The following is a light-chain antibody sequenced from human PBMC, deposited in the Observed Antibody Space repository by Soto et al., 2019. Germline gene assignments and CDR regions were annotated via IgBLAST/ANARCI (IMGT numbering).Light chain of an antibody. CDR2: DAS. CDR3: QQWDDWTLT. CDR1: QSVGSN. Sequence: IVRTQSPATLSVAQGGRVSLYCRASQSVGSNLAWYQKKPGQDPRVLIYDASTRATVIPPRFSGSGSGTEFNLTISRLQSEDFAIYECQQWDDWTLTFGGGTKVDIK. V-gene: IGKV3D-15*01. J-gene: IGKJ4*01.